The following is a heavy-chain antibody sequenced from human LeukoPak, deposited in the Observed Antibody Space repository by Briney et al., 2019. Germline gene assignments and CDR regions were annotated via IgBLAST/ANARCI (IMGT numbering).Heavy chain of an antibody. CDR2: ISDIGSI. D-gene: IGHD4-4*01. CDR1: GGSISSYY. V-gene: IGHV4-59*08. Sequence: PSETLSLTCTVSGGSISSYYWGWIRQPPGKGLEWIAYISDIGSINYNPSLKSRVTISLDTSKNQFSLKLSSVTAADTAVYYCARHPFQYPFDHWGQGTVVSVSS. J-gene: IGHJ5*02. CDR3: ARHPFQYPFDH.